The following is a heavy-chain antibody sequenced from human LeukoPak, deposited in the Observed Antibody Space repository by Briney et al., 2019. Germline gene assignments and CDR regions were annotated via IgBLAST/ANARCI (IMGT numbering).Heavy chain of an antibody. CDR3: ARDRYGDGFAHFDY. CDR1: GFNFTNYN. CDR2: IHSSSGSI. D-gene: IGHD5-24*01. J-gene: IGHJ4*02. Sequence: GGSLRLSCAASGFNFTNYNMNWVRQAPGKGLEWVSSIHSSSGSIYYADSLKGRFTISRDNAKNSLYLQMNSLRAEDTAVYYCARDRYGDGFAHFDYWGQGALVTVSS. V-gene: IGHV3-21*01.